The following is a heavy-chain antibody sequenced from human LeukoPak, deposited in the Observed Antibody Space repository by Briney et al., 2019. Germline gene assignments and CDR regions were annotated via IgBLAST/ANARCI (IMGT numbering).Heavy chain of an antibody. D-gene: IGHD3-3*01. Sequence: SETLSLTCTVSGGSINCDYWSWIRQPAGKGLEWIGRIYTSGSTNYNPSLKSRVTISVDTSKNQFSLKLSSVTAADTAVYYCARGVGGITIFGVVMSPRGYYYGMDVWGQGTTVTVSS. CDR1: GGSINCDY. V-gene: IGHV4-4*07. CDR3: ARGVGGITIFGVVMSPRGYYYGMDV. J-gene: IGHJ6*02. CDR2: IYTSGST.